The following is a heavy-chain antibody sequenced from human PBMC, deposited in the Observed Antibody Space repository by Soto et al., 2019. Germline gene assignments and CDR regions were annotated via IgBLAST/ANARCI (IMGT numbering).Heavy chain of an antibody. J-gene: IGHJ5*02. CDR2: INAGNGNT. Sequence: GASVKVSCKASGYTFTSYAMHWVRQAPGQRLEWMGWINAGNGNTKYSQKFQGRVTITRDTSASTAYMELSSLRSEDTAVYYCARSSYYDSSGYHTENWFDPWGQGTLVTVSS. D-gene: IGHD3-22*01. CDR3: ARSSYYDSSGYHTENWFDP. CDR1: GYTFTSYA. V-gene: IGHV1-3*01.